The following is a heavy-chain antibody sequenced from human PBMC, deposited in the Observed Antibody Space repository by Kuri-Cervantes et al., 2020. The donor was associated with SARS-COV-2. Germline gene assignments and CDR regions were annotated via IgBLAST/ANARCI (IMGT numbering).Heavy chain of an antibody. V-gene: IGHV4-34*01. Sequence: SETLSLTCAAYGGPLSGKSWSWIRQLPGKGMDWIGQINHGASTNYNPSLKSRGTISVDTSKNQFYLKLSSVTAADTAVYYCARANIVVVPAALGAIIYYYCYMDVWGKGTTVTVSS. CDR2: INHGAST. CDR1: GGPLSGKS. CDR3: ARANIVVVPAALGAIIYYYCYMDV. D-gene: IGHD2-2*01. J-gene: IGHJ6*03.